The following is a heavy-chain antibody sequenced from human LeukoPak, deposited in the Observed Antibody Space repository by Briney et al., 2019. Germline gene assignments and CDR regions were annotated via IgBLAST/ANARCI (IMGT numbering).Heavy chain of an antibody. CDR1: GFTFSSYS. CDR3: ARVSLYHYYMDV. J-gene: IGHJ6*03. CDR2: ITRSSDVI. V-gene: IGHV3-48*01. Sequence: PGGSLRLSCAASGFTFSSYSINWVRQAPGKGLEWVSYITRSSDVISYADSVKGRFTVSRDNAGNSLFLQMNSLRAEGMAVYYCARVSLYHYYMDVWGKGTTVTVS.